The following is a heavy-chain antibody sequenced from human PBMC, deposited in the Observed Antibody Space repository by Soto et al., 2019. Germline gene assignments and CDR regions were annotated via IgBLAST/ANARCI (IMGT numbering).Heavy chain of an antibody. J-gene: IGHJ4*02. Sequence: EVQLLESGGDLVQPGGSLRLSCAASGITFSSLGMSWVRQATGKGLEWFSFISISGTNTYYANSVRGRFTISRDNSKDTLYLQMNSLRAEDTAVYCCAKLTGDFDYWCQGTLVTVSS. CDR2: ISISGTNT. CDR3: AKLTGDFDY. CDR1: GITFSSLG. D-gene: IGHD7-27*01. V-gene: IGHV3-23*01.